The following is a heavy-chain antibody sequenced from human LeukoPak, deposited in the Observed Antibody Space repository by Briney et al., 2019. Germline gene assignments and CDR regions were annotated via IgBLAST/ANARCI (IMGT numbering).Heavy chain of an antibody. V-gene: IGHV3-20*01. J-gene: IGHJ4*02. CDR2: INWNGGST. Sequence: GGSLRLSCAASGFTFDDYGMSWVRQAPGKGLEWVSGINWNGGSTGYADSVKGRFTISRDNAKNSLYLQMNSLRAEDTALYHCARTDYGDYPDYWGQGTLVTVPS. CDR1: GFTFDDYG. D-gene: IGHD4-17*01. CDR3: ARTDYGDYPDY.